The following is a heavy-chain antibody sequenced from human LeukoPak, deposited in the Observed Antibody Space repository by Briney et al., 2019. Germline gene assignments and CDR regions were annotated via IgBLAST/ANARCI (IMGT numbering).Heavy chain of an antibody. J-gene: IGHJ4*02. CDR1: GFTVSSNY. CDR2: IYSGGST. CDR3: ARAHSSGWYGFGDFDY. V-gene: IGHV3-53*01. D-gene: IGHD6-19*01. Sequence: GGSLRLSCAASGFTVSSNYMSWVRQAPGKGLEWVSVIYSGGSTYYADSVKGRFTISRDNSKNTLYLQMNSLRAEDTAVYYCARAHSSGWYGFGDFDYWGQGTLVTVSS.